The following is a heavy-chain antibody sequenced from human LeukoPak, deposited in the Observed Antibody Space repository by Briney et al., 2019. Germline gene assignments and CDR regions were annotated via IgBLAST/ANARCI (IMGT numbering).Heavy chain of an antibody. J-gene: IGHJ4*02. CDR1: GFNFNNYA. CDR3: AREYCGGVRYSGFDY. Sequence: GGSLRLSCSASGFNFNNYAMHWVRQAPGKGLEWVALLSNAGTYTSYADSVKGRFTISRDNSRNTLYLQMNGLRTEDTAVYFCAREYCGGVRYSGFDYWGQGTLVTVSS. D-gene: IGHD2-21*02. V-gene: IGHV3-30-3*01. CDR2: LSNAGTYT.